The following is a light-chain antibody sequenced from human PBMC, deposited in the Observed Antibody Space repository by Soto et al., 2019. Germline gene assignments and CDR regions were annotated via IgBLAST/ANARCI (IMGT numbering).Light chain of an antibody. CDR2: EDI. V-gene: IGLV2-14*01. J-gene: IGLJ1*01. Sequence: QSALTQPASVSGSPGQSIAISCAGTSSDIGTYNHVSWYQQHPGKAPQLIIYEDINRPSGLSSRFSGSKSGNTASLTISGLQAEDEADYFCFSYTTSSTLVCGTGTK. CDR1: SSDIGTYNH. CDR3: FSYTTSSTLV.